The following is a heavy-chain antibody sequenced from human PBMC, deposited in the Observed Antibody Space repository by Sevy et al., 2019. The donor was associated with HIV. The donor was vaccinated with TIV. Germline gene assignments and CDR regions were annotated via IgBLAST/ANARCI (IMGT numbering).Heavy chain of an antibody. Sequence: GGSLRLSCAASGFTFSSYSMNWVRRAPGKGLEWVSSISSSSSYIYYADSVKGRFTISRDNAKNSLYLQMNSLRAEDMAVYYCASTSGYDSDWFDPWGQGTLVTVSS. D-gene: IGHD5-12*01. CDR3: ASTSGYDSDWFDP. CDR1: GFTFSSYS. J-gene: IGHJ5*02. V-gene: IGHV3-21*01. CDR2: ISSSSSYI.